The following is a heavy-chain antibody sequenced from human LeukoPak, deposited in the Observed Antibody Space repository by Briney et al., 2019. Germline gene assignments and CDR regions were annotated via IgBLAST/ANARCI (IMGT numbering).Heavy chain of an antibody. D-gene: IGHD3-9*01. V-gene: IGHV3-21*05. CDR3: ARGPYSGYFDWLLASHYYYYGMDV. CDR1: GFTFSTYN. CDR2: ISYNSDHI. J-gene: IGHJ6*02. Sequence: GGSLRLSCAASGFTFSTYNMNWVRQAPGKGLEWVSYISYNSDHIYYADSVKGRFTISRDNAKNSLYLQMNSLRAEDTAVYYCARGPYSGYFDWLLASHYYYYGMDVWGQGTTVTVSS.